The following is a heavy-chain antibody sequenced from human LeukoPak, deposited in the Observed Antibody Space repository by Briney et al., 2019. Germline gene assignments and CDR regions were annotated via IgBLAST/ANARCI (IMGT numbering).Heavy chain of an antibody. J-gene: IGHJ4*02. CDR3: ARGASGSSFGY. V-gene: IGHV3-7*02. Sequence: GGSLRLSCTASGFTFSNTWMTWVRQAPGRGLEWVANIKGDGSEENYVDSVKGRFTISRDNAKNSLYLQMNSLRAEDTAVYYCARGASGSSFGYWGQGTLVTVSS. CDR1: GFTFSNTW. D-gene: IGHD6-6*01. CDR2: IKGDGSEE.